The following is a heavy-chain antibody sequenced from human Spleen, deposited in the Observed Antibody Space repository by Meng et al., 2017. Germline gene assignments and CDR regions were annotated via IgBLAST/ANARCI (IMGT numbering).Heavy chain of an antibody. Sequence: GEAGRVGAEVKRPGSSVKVSCKAAGGIFSSYAISWVRQAPGQGLEWMGGIIPVFGTAKYAQNFQGRVTITADESTSTAYMELSSLRSEDTAVFYCASRQYWHDSSGYYMSPIDYWGQGTLVTVSS. CDR3: ASRQYWHDSSGYYMSPIDY. V-gene: IGHV1-69*01. CDR2: IIPVFGTA. CDR1: GGIFSSYA. D-gene: IGHD3-22*01. J-gene: IGHJ4*02.